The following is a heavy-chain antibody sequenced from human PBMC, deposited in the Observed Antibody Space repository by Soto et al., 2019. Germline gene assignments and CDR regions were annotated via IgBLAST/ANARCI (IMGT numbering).Heavy chain of an antibody. J-gene: IGHJ5*02. Sequence: PGGSLRLSCAASGFTFSSYAMHWVRQAPGKGLEYVSAISSNGGSTYYANSVKGRFTISRDNSKNTLYLQMGSLRAEDMAVYYCARSYSGWYGGWFDPWGQGTLVTVSS. CDR1: GFTFSSYA. V-gene: IGHV3-64*01. D-gene: IGHD6-19*01. CDR3: ARSYSGWYGGWFDP. CDR2: ISSNGGST.